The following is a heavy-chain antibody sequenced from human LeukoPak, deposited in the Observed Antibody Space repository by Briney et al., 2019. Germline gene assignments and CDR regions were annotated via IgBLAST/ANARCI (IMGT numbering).Heavy chain of an antibody. V-gene: IGHV4-59*01. D-gene: IGHD2-15*01. Sequence: SETLSLTCTVSGGSISSFYWSWIRQPPGKGLEWIGYIYYSGSTNYNPSLKSRVTISVDTSKNQFSLKLSSVTAADTAVYYCATHPPKYCSGGTCSDYWGQGTLSPSPQ. CDR2: IYYSGST. CDR1: GGSISSFY. CDR3: ATHPPKYCSGGTCSDY. J-gene: IGHJ4*02.